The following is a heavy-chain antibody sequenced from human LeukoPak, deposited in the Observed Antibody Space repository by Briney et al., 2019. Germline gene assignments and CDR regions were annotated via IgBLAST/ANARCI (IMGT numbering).Heavy chain of an antibody. CDR3: AKRGYCTSTSCSNYFDY. CDR2: ISGSGGST. J-gene: IGHJ4*02. CDR1: GFTFSSYA. Sequence: GGSLRLSCAASGFTFSSYAMSWVRQVPGKGLEWVSAISGSGGSTYYADSVKGRFTISRDNSKNTLYLQMNSLRAEDTAVYYCAKRGYCTSTSCSNYFDYWGRGTLVTVSS. V-gene: IGHV3-23*01. D-gene: IGHD2-2*01.